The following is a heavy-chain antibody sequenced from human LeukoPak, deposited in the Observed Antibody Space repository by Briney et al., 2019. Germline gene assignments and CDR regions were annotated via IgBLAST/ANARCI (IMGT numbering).Heavy chain of an antibody. CDR3: AKELPYYYGSGSYPSYYYGMDV. CDR2: ISYDGSNK. J-gene: IGHJ6*02. D-gene: IGHD3-10*01. CDR1: GFTFSSYS. V-gene: IGHV3-30*18. Sequence: GGSLRLSCAASGFTFSSYSMNWVRQAPGKGLEWVAVISYDGSNKYYADSVKGRFTISRDNSKNTLYLQMNSLRAEDTAVYYCAKELPYYYGSGSYPSYYYGMDVWGQGTTVTVSS.